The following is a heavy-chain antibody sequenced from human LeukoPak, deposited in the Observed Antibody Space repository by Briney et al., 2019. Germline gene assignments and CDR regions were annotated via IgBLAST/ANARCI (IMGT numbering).Heavy chain of an antibody. CDR3: ARMGVDSNWFDS. V-gene: IGHV3-48*03. CDR2: ISSSGSTI. J-gene: IGHJ5*01. D-gene: IGHD3-9*01. CDR1: GFTFSSYE. Sequence: PGGSLRLSCAASGFTFSSYEMNWVRQAPGKGLEWVSYISSSGSTIYYADSVKGRFTISRDNVKNSLFLQMNSLTDEDTALYYCARMGVDSNWFDSWGQGTLVTVSS.